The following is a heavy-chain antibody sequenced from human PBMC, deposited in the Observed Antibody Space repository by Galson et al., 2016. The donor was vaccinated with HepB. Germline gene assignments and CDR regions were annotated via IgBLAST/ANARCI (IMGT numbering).Heavy chain of an antibody. J-gene: IGHJ4*01. CDR3: AGSDYFHY. CDR2: IRSDGTIT. V-gene: IGHV3-74*01. CDR1: GFTFRNYW. Sequence: SLRLSCAASGFTFRNYWMHWVRQAPGKGLVWVSRIRSDGTITRYADSVKGRFTISRDNAKNTLYLQMNSLRTEDTAVYYCAGSDYFHYWGQGSLVTVSS.